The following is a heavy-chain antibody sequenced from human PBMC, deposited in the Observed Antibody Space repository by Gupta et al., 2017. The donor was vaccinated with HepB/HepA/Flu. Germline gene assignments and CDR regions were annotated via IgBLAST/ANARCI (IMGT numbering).Heavy chain of an antibody. J-gene: IGHJ6*03. CDR2: ISGSGGST. CDR1: GFTFSSYA. D-gene: IGHD1-26*01. V-gene: IGHV3-23*01. CDR3: AKGTNSGSPYYYYMDV. Sequence: EVQLLESGGGLVQPGGSLRLSCAASGFTFSSYAMSWVRQAPGKGLEWVSAISGSGGSTYYADSVKGRFTISRDNSKNTLYLQMNSLRAEDTAVYYCAKGTNSGSPYYYYMDVWGKGTTVTVSS.